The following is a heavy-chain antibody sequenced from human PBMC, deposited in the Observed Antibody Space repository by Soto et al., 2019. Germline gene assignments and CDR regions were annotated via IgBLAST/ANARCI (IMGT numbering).Heavy chain of an antibody. D-gene: IGHD3-3*01. Sequence: GGSLRLSCAASGFTFSSYGMHWVRQAPGKGLEWVAVIWYDGSNKYYADSVKGRFTISRDNSKNTLYLQMNSLKAEDTAVYYCARKLRFLEWLLYLDPRLDYYGMDVWGQGTTVTVSS. CDR3: ARKLRFLEWLLYLDPRLDYYGMDV. V-gene: IGHV3-33*01. J-gene: IGHJ6*02. CDR1: GFTFSSYG. CDR2: IWYDGSNK.